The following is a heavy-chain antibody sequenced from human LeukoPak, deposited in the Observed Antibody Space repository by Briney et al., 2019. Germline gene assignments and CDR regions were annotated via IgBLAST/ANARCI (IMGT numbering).Heavy chain of an antibody. Sequence: ASVKVSCKASGYTFTSYGISWVRQAPGQGLEWMGWISAYNGNTNYAQKLQGRVTMTTDTSTSTAYMELRSLRSDDTAVYYCARVRNSYYYDSSGYVGAPADMDVWGKGTTVTVSS. J-gene: IGHJ6*03. V-gene: IGHV1-18*01. CDR2: ISAYNGNT. CDR1: GYTFTSYG. D-gene: IGHD3-22*01. CDR3: ARVRNSYYYDSSGYVGAPADMDV.